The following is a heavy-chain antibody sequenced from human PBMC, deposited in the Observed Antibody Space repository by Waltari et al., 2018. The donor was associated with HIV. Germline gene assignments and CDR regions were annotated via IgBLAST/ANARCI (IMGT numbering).Heavy chain of an antibody. J-gene: IGHJ4*02. CDR3: ARGGFYGSGSKVN. CDR2: IKQDGSEK. Sequence: LSCAASGFTFSSYWMSWVRQATGKGLEWVANIKQDGSEKYYVDSVNGRFTISRDNAENSLYLQMNSLRAEDTAVYYCARGGFYGSGSKVNWGQGTLVTVSS. CDR1: GFTFSSYW. D-gene: IGHD3-10*01. V-gene: IGHV3-7*04.